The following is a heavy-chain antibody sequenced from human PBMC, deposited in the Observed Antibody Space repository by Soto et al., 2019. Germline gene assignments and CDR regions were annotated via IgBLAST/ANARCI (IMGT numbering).Heavy chain of an antibody. CDR2: WSKCGAASPRSEGATT. Sequence: QVQRQVSGPGLLRPSETLSLTGNVPGVSPDNFFWSWIQTTPGGGLEWFGYWSKCGAASPRSEGATTGYNPSLESRSTISMDLPRNQFSLRLTSVTAADTAVYYCARDRGGITVSSKPLGEWFDPWGQGTLVTVSS. J-gene: IGHJ5*02. D-gene: IGHD6-19*01. CDR1: GVSPDNFF. V-gene: IGHV4-59*01. CDR3: ARDRGGITVSSKPLGEWFDP.